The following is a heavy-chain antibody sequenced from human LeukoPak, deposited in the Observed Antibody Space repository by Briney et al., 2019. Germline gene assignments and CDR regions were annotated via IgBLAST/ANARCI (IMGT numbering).Heavy chain of an antibody. V-gene: IGHV4-34*01. CDR3: ASRSGSYTPNDY. Sequence: PSGTLSLTCAVYGGSFSGYYWSWIRQPPGKGLEWIGEINHSGSTNYNPSLKSRVTISVDTSKNQFPLKLSSVTAADTAVYYCASRSGSYTPNDYWGQGTLVTVSS. J-gene: IGHJ4*02. CDR1: GGSFSGYY. D-gene: IGHD1-26*01. CDR2: INHSGST.